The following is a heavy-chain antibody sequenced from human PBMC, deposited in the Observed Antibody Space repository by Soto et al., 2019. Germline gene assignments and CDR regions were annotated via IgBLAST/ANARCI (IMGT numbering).Heavy chain of an antibody. Sequence: SETLSLTCAVYGGSFSGYYWSWIRQPPGKGLEWIGEINHSGSTNYNPSLKSRVTISVDTSKNQFSLKLSSVTAADTAVYYCASGGGITGTHGTFDYWGQGTLVTVSS. CDR2: INHSGST. V-gene: IGHV4-34*01. CDR3: ASGGGITGTHGTFDY. CDR1: GGSFSGYY. D-gene: IGHD1-20*01. J-gene: IGHJ4*02.